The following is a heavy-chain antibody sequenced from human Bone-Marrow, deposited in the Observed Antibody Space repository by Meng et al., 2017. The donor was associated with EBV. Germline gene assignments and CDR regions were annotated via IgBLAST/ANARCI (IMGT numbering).Heavy chain of an antibody. CDR2: IHGYSANT. J-gene: IGHJ4*02. CDR3: VRFSNYVLDH. D-gene: IGHD3-10*01. V-gene: IGHV1-18*01. Sequence: QIQLVQSGGEVQKPWAAVRVYCKTSGYTFSSFTLNWVRQVPGQGFEWVGWIHGYSANTHYAQKFHGRVNMSTDTSTDTSYMELKNLRPDDTAIYYCVRFSNYVLDHWGQGTLVTVSS. CDR1: GYTFSSFT.